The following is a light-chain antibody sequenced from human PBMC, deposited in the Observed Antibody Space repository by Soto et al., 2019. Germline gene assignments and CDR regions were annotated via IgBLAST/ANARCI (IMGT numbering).Light chain of an antibody. V-gene: IGKV1-5*03. CDR3: QQYNSRYT. J-gene: IGKJ2*01. CDR1: QSISSW. Sequence: DIQMTQSPSTLSASVGDRVTITCRASQSISSWLAWYQQKPGKAPKLLIYKASSLESGVPSRFSGSGSGTEFTLTISSLQPDDFANYYCQQYNSRYTFGQGTKLEIK. CDR2: KAS.